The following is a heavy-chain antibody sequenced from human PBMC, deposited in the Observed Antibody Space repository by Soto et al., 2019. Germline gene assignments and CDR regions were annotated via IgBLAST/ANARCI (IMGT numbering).Heavy chain of an antibody. J-gene: IGHJ4*02. D-gene: IGHD2-15*01. CDR1: GFTFSDYV. CDR3: ARLVGFCATSTCQTV. V-gene: IGHV3-11*06. CDR2: ISGSSTST. Sequence: QVQLVESGGGLVKPGGSLRLSCVASGFTFSDYVMIWVRQAPGKGLEWISYISGSSTSTRYADSVKGRFTFSRDNAKTSAFLQMNSLRAEDTAVYYCARLVGFCATSTCQTVWGQGTLVTVSS.